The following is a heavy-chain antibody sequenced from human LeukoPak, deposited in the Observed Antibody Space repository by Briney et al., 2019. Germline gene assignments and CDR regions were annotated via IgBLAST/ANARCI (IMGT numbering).Heavy chain of an antibody. CDR2: IYPGDSDT. Sequence: TGESLKISCKGSGYSFTSYWIDWVRQMPGKGLEWMGIIYPGDSDTRYNPSFQGQVTLSADKSIDTAYLQWSSVKASDTAMYYCARGGHGSNSHNWFDPWGQGTLVTVSS. D-gene: IGHD4-23*01. CDR1: GYSFTSYW. J-gene: IGHJ5*02. CDR3: ARGGHGSNSHNWFDP. V-gene: IGHV5-51*01.